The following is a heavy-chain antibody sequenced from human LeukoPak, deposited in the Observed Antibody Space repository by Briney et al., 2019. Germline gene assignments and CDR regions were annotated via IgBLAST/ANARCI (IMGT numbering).Heavy chain of an antibody. CDR1: GGSFSGYY. CDR2: INHSGST. V-gene: IGHV4-34*01. J-gene: IGHJ4*02. Sequence: SETLSLTCAVYGGSFSGYYWSWIRQPPGKGLEWIGEINHSGSTNYNPSLKSRVTISVDTSKNQFSLKLSSVTAVDTAVYYCAREVKDYYDSSGSPRPFDYWGQGTLVTVSS. D-gene: IGHD3-22*01. CDR3: AREVKDYYDSSGSPRPFDY.